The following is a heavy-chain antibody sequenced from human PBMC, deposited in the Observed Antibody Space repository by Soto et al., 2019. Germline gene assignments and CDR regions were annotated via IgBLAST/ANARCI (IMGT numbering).Heavy chain of an antibody. Sequence: QLQLKASGPGLVKPSQTLSLTCTVSGDSISFGGYYWTWIRQFPGQGLELIGTICYSGNTYSSPYLRRRPTMLAYMSKNLSSLNLSSVTAADTAVYYCARSYGKLNVVDYWGQGTLVTVSS. D-gene: IGHD1-1*01. CDR2: ICYSGNT. J-gene: IGHJ4*02. V-gene: IGHV4-31*03. CDR1: GDSISFGGYY. CDR3: ARSYGKLNVVDY.